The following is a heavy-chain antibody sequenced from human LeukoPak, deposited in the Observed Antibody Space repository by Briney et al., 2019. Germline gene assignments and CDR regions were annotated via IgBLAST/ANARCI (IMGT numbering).Heavy chain of an antibody. CDR1: GGSISSGGYY. Sequence: PSETLSLTCTVSGGSISSGGYYWSWIRQHPGKGLEWIGFIYYSGSTYYNPSLKSRVTFSVDTSKNQFSLELSSVNAADTAVYYCARAVYDYIWGSYRFDYWGQGTLVTVSS. V-gene: IGHV4-31*03. CDR2: IYYSGST. D-gene: IGHD3-16*02. CDR3: ARAVYDYIWGSYRFDY. J-gene: IGHJ4*02.